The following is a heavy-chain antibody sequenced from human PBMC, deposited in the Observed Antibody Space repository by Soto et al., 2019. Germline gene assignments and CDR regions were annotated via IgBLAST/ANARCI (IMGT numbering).Heavy chain of an antibody. V-gene: IGHV4-59*01. Sequence: XETLSLTCTVSGVSFSNYYWSCIRQPPGKGLEWIGYISYSGTTNYHPSLKSRVTMSVDASKNQFSLKLSSVTAADTAVYYCARSVQLWSSFEYWGQGTLGSVSS. CDR3: ARSVQLWSSFEY. CDR1: GVSFSNYY. CDR2: ISYSGTT. J-gene: IGHJ4*02. D-gene: IGHD5-18*01.